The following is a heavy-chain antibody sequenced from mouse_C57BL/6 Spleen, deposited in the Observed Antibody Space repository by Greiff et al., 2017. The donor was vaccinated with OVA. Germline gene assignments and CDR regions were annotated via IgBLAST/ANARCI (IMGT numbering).Heavy chain of an antibody. V-gene: IGHV1-22*01. CDR3: ARPGNYYAMDY. J-gene: IGHJ4*01. D-gene: IGHD2-1*01. CDR2: INPNNGGT. CDR1: GYTFTDYN. Sequence: VVKPGASVKMSCKASGYTFTDYNMHWVKQSHGKSLEWIGYINPNNGGTSYNQKFKGKATLTVNKSSSTAYMELRSLTSEDSAVYYCARPGNYYAMDYWGQGTSVTVSS.